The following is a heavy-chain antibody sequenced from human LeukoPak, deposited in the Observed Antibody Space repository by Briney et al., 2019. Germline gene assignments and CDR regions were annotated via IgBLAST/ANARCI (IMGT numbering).Heavy chain of an antibody. CDR1: GGSFNGHY. CDR2: INHGGST. V-gene: IGHV4-34*01. CDR3: ARGRYVTTRGGAAAGFLDY. J-gene: IGHJ4*02. Sequence: SETLSLTCAVSGGSFNGHYWNWIRQPPGKGLEWIGEINHGGSTNYNPSLKSRVTISVDTSQNQFSLRLSSGTAADAAVYYCARGRYVTTRGGAAAGFLDYWGQGTVVTVS. D-gene: IGHD6-13*01.